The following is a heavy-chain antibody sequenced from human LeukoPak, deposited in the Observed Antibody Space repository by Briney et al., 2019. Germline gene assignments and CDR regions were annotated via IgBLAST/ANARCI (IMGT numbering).Heavy chain of an antibody. J-gene: IGHJ6*03. V-gene: IGHV4-59*01. CDR2: IYYSGST. CDR3: ARSDSSSWGYYYYYMDV. Sequence: SETLSLTCTVSGGSISSYYWSWIRQPPGKGLEWIGYIYYSGSTNYNPSLKSRVTISVGTSKNQFSLRLSSVTAADTAVYYCARSDSSSWGYYYYYMDVWGKGTTVTVSS. D-gene: IGHD6-13*01. CDR1: GGSISSYY.